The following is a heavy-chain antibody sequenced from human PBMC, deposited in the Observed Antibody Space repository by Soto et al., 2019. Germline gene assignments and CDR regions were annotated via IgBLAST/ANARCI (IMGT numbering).Heavy chain of an antibody. Sequence: QVQLVESGGGVVQPGRSLRISCAADGLTFSSYAMHWVRQAPGQGPEWVAVISYDGSKKYYVDSVKGRFTISRDNSKNTLSLQMNGLRAEDTAVYYCAKLIAVAGTDLGYWGQGTLVTVSS. CDR3: AKLIAVAGTDLGY. J-gene: IGHJ4*02. V-gene: IGHV3-30*18. CDR1: GLTFSSYA. D-gene: IGHD6-19*01. CDR2: ISYDGSKK.